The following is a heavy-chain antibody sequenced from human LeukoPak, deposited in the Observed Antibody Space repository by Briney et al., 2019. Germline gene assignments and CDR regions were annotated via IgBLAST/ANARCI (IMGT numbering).Heavy chain of an antibody. D-gene: IGHD1-26*01. J-gene: IGHJ4*02. CDR1: EFSVGCNY. CDR3: AKLENSGSPPGFDY. Sequence: GGSLRLSCAASEFSVGCNYMTWVRQAPGKGLEWVAVISYDGRNKYYADSVKGRFTISRDNSKNTLYLQMSSLRAEDTAVYYCAKLENSGSPPGFDYWGQGTLVTVSS. CDR2: ISYDGRNK. V-gene: IGHV3-30*18.